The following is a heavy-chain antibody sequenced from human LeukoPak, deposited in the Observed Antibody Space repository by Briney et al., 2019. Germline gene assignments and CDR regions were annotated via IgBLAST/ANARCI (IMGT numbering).Heavy chain of an antibody. J-gene: IGHJ3*02. V-gene: IGHV4-59*01. CDR3: ARPRVVATPYDAFDI. CDR1: GGSISSYY. D-gene: IGHD2-15*01. Sequence: PSETLSLTCTVSGGSISSYYWSWIRQPPGKGLEWIGYIFYIGSTNYNPSLKSRVTISVDTSKNQFSLKLSSVTAADTAVYYCARPRVVATPYDAFDIWGQGTMVTVSS. CDR2: IFYIGST.